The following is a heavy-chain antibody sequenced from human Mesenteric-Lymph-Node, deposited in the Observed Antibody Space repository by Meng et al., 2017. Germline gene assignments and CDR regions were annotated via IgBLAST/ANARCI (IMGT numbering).Heavy chain of an antibody. V-gene: IGHV3-11*01. CDR1: GFSISDYY. CDR2: IRSSGNDI. J-gene: IGHJ5*02. Sequence: GESLKISCAASGFSISDYYMSWIRQAPGKGLEWISYIRSSGNDIYYADSVRGRFTMSRDTAKNSLYLQMNSLRAEDTAVYYCVRDQPGDLGPDHWGQGTLVTVSS. D-gene: IGHD1-1*01. CDR3: VRDQPGDLGPDH.